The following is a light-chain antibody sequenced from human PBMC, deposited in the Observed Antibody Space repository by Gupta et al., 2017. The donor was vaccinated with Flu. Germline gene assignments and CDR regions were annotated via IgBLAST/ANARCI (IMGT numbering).Light chain of an antibody. CDR2: EDR. CDR3: QVWDNDSDHVI. CDR1: DIVRRG. J-gene: IGLJ2*01. Sequence: SYVLTQAPSVSVAPGQTARITCRGNDIVRRGVRWYQQRQGQVPVLVVYEDRERPSGIPERFSGSKSGNTATLIISRVEAGDEADYYCQVWDNDSDHVIFGGGTKLSVL. V-gene: IGLV3-21*02.